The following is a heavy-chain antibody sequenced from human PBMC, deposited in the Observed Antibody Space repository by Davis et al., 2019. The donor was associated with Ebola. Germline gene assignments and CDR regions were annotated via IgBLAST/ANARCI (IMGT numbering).Heavy chain of an antibody. Sequence: GGSLRLSCAASGFIFSRYGMHWVRQAPGKGLEWLAFIRYHGSDKYYVDSVRGRFTVSRDNSENMLYLQMSTLRAEDTAVYYCARHVNGDFWYFDLWGRGTRVTVSS. CDR2: IRYHGSDK. V-gene: IGHV3-30*02. J-gene: IGHJ2*01. D-gene: IGHD4-17*01. CDR3: ARHVNGDFWYFDL. CDR1: GFIFSRYG.